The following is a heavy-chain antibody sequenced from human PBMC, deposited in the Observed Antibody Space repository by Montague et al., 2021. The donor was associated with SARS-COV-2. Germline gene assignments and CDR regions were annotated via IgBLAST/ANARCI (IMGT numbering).Heavy chain of an antibody. J-gene: IGHJ4*02. Sequence: SETLSLTCTVSGGSISSSSYYWAWIRQPPGKGLEWIGSIYYRGSTYYNPSLKSRVFISVDTSKNQLSLTLTSVTAADTAADYCATQEDPSGWIPGPFDFWGQGTLLSVSS. CDR3: ATQEDPSGWIPGPFDF. CDR1: GGSISSSSYY. CDR2: IYYRGST. V-gene: IGHV4-39*01. D-gene: IGHD6-19*01.